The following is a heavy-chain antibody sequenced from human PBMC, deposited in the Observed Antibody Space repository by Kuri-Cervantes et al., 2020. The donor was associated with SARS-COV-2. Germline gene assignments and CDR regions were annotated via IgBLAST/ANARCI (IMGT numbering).Heavy chain of an antibody. CDR2: IWYDGSNK. CDR3: ARQPDRRYGMDV. Sequence: GGSLRLSGAASGFTFSSYGMHWVRQAPGKGLEWVTVIWYDGSNKYYADSVKGRFTISRDNSKNTLYLQMNSLRAEDTAVYYCARQPDRRYGMDVWGQGTTVTVSS. CDR1: GFTFSSYG. V-gene: IGHV3-33*01. J-gene: IGHJ6*02.